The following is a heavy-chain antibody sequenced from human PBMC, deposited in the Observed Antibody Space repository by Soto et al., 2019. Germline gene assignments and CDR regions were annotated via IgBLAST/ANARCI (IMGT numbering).Heavy chain of an antibody. CDR3: ARGDYGSGSYYKAYYFDY. J-gene: IGHJ4*02. Sequence: SETLSLTCTVSGGSISSGGYYWSWIRQHPGKGLEWIGYIYYSGSTYYNPSLKSRVTISVDTSKNQFSLKLSSVTAADTAVYYCARGDYGSGSYYKAYYFDYWGQGTLVTVSS. CDR2: IYYSGST. CDR1: GGSISSGGYY. V-gene: IGHV4-31*03. D-gene: IGHD3-10*01.